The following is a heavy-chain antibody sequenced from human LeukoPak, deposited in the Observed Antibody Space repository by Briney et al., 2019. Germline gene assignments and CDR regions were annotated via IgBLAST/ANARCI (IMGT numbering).Heavy chain of an antibody. CDR3: AREKSPERKTWLQLGAFDV. Sequence: SETLSLTCTVSGYFISSGYNWGWIRQPPGKGLEWIGSIYHSGSTYYNPSLKSRVTISIDTSKSQLSFQLTSVTAADTAVYCAREKSPERKTWLQLGAFDVWGQGTVVTVSS. V-gene: IGHV4-38-2*02. J-gene: IGHJ3*01. D-gene: IGHD5-24*01. CDR2: IYHSGST. CDR1: GYFISSGYN.